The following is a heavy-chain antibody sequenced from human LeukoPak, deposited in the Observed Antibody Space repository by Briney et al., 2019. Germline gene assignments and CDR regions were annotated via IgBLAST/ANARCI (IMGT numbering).Heavy chain of an antibody. CDR1: GYTFTSYD. CDR3: ARGHRSHRNSDASRDGYNYYVDY. J-gene: IGHJ4*02. Sequence: GASVKVSCKASGYTFTSYDINWVRQATGQGLEWMGWMNPNSGNTGYAQKFQGGVTMTRNTSTSTAYMELSSLRSEDTAVYYCARGHRSHRNSDASRDGYNYYVDYWGQGTLVTVSS. D-gene: IGHD5-24*01. CDR2: MNPNSGNT. V-gene: IGHV1-8*01.